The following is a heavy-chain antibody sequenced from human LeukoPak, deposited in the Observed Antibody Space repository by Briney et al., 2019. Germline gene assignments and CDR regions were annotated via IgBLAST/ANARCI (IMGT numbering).Heavy chain of an antibody. CDR3: AELGITMIGGV. J-gene: IGHJ6*04. V-gene: IGHV3-21*01. CDR1: RFTFSSYS. Sequence: GGSLRLSCAASRFTFSSYSMNWVRQAPGKGLEWVSSINSSGSYIYYADSVKGRFTISRDNAKNSLYLQMNSLRAEDTAVYYCAELGITMIGGVWGKGTTVTISS. D-gene: IGHD3-10*02. CDR2: INSSGSYI.